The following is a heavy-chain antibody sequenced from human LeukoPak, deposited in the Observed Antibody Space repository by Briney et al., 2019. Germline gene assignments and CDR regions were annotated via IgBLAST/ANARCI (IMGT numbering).Heavy chain of an antibody. CDR2: INSDGSST. CDR1: GFTFSSYW. D-gene: IGHD6-13*01. V-gene: IGHV3-74*01. Sequence: PGGALRLSCAASGFTFSSYWMHWVRQAPGKELVSVSRINSDGSSTSYADSVKGRFTISIDNSKNTLYLQMNSLRAEDTAVYYCARAFAGSSWSNWGQGTLVTVSS. CDR3: ARAFAGSSWSN. J-gene: IGHJ4*02.